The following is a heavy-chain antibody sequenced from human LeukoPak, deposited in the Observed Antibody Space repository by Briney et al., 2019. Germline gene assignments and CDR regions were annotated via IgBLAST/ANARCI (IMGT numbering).Heavy chain of an antibody. Sequence: PGGSLRLSCAASGFTVSSNYMSWVRQAPGKGLEWVSVIYSGGSTYYADSVKGRFTISRDNSKNTLYLQMNSLRAEVTAVYYCARGPNYDSPGGELDFQHWGQGTLVTVSS. CDR1: GFTVSSNY. CDR2: IYSGGST. D-gene: IGHD3-16*01. V-gene: IGHV3-66*01. CDR3: ARGPNYDSPGGELDFQH. J-gene: IGHJ1*01.